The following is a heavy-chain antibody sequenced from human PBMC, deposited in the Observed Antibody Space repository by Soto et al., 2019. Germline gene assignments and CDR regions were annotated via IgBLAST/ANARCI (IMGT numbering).Heavy chain of an antibody. D-gene: IGHD3-22*01. Sequence: SETLSLTCTVSGGSISSGDYYWSWIRQPPGKGLEWIGYIYYSGSTNYNPSLKSRVTISVDTSKNQFSLKLNSMTAADTAVYYCARSYDSSGYYPSAHDWGQGTLVTVSS. V-gene: IGHV4-61*08. CDR3: ARSYDSSGYYPSAHD. J-gene: IGHJ4*02. CDR1: GGSISSGDYY. CDR2: IYYSGST.